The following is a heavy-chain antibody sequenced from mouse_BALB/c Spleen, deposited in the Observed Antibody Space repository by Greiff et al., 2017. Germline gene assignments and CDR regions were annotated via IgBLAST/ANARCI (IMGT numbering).Heavy chain of an antibody. CDR3: ARGHYGNPYAMDY. D-gene: IGHD2-1*01. CDR2: IYPGDGDT. V-gene: IGHV1-82*01. J-gene: IGHJ4*01. CDR1: GYAFSSSW. Sequence: QVQLQQSGPELVKPGASVKISCKASGYAFSSSWMNWVKQRPGQGLEWIGRIYPGDGDTNYNGKFKGKATLTADKSSSTAYMQLSSLTSVDSAVYFCARGHYGNPYAMDYWGQGTSVTVSS.